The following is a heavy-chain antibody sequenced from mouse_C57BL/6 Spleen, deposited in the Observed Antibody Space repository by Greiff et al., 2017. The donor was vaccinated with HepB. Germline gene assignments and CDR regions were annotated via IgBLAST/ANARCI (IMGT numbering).Heavy chain of an antibody. V-gene: IGHV1-15*01. CDR2: IDPETGGT. CDR3: TRRSTTVDFDY. CDR1: GYTFTDYE. J-gene: IGHJ2*01. D-gene: IGHD1-1*01. Sequence: QVHVKQSGAELVRPGASVTLSCKASGYTFTDYEMHWVKQTPVHGLEWIGAIDPETGGTAYNQKFKGKAILTADKSSSTAYMELRSLTSEDSAVYYCTRRSTTVDFDYWGQGTTLTVSS.